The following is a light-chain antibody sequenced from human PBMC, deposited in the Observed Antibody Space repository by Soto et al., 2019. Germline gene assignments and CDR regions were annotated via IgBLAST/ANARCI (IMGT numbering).Light chain of an antibody. CDR1: QSISNS. V-gene: IGKV1-39*01. J-gene: IGKJ2*01. CDR3: QQTFSPPYT. CDR2: VAS. Sequence: DIQMTQSLSSLSASVGDTVTITCRASQSISNSLSWYQQKPGKAPKFLIYVASTLQRGVPSRFRGSGSGTDFPLTISSLQPEDVATYYCQQTFSPPYTFGQGTKLEIK.